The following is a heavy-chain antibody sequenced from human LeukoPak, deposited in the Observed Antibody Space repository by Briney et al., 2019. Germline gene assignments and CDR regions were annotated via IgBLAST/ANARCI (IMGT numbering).Heavy chain of an antibody. J-gene: IGHJ4*02. CDR1: GFTFSSYW. CDR3: ARSNQADDY. Sequence: GGSLRLSCAASGFTFSSYWMHWVRQVPGKGLVWVSRIGPGGSSTAYADSVKGRFTISRDNAKNTLYLQMDSLRAEDTAIYYCARSNQADDYWGQGTLVTVSS. V-gene: IGHV3-74*01. CDR2: IGPGGSST. D-gene: IGHD1-14*01.